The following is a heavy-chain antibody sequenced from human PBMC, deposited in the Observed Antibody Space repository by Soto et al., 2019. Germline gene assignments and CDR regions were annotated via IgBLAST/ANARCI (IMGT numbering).Heavy chain of an antibody. J-gene: IGHJ4*02. CDR2: ISSSSST. CDR3: ARDSHAHAY. V-gene: IGHV3-11*06. Sequence: GGSLRLSCAASGFTFSDYYMSWIRQAPGKGLEWVSYISSSSSTNYADSVKGRFTISRDNAKNSLYLQMNSLRAEDTAVYYCARDSHAHAYWGQGTLVTVSS. CDR1: GFTFSDYY.